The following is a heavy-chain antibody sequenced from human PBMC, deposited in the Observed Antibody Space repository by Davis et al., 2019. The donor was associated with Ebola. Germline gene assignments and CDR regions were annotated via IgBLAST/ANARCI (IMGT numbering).Heavy chain of an antibody. CDR2: VIPILGIA. CDR3: ESLVITTGFGY. J-gene: IGHJ4*02. Sequence: SVKVSCKASGGTFSSYAISWVRQAPGQGLEWMGRVIPILGIAHYAQKFQGSFTITADKSTSTAYMELSSLRSEDTAVYYCESLVITTGFGYWGQGTLVTVSS. V-gene: IGHV1-69*04. CDR1: GGTFSSYA. D-gene: IGHD3-22*01.